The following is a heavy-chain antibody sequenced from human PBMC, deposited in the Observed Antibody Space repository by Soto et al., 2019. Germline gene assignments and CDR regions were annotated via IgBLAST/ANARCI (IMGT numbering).Heavy chain of an antibody. D-gene: IGHD6-19*01. CDR3: ARTSYSSGWYYFDY. CDR1: GGSISSYY. Sequence: TLSLTCTVSGGSISSYYWSWTRQPPGKGLEWIGYIYYSGSTNYNPSLKSRVTISVDTSKNQFSLKLSSVTAADTAVYYCARTSYSSGWYYFDYWGQGTLVTVSS. V-gene: IGHV4-59*08. J-gene: IGHJ4*02. CDR2: IYYSGST.